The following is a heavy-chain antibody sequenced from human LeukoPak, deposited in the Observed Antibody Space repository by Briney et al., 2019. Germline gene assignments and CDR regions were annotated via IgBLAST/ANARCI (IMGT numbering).Heavy chain of an antibody. V-gene: IGHV3-21*01. CDR1: GFTFSSYS. J-gene: IGHJ6*03. D-gene: IGHD5-12*01. Sequence: PGGSLRLSCAASGFTFSSYSMNWVRQAPGKGLEWVSSISSSSSYIYYADSVKGRFTISRDNAKNSLYLQMNSLRAEDTAVYYCARDYPTNPFIVATIINPYYMDVWGKGTTVTVSS. CDR2: ISSSSSYI. CDR3: ARDYPTNPFIVATIINPYYMDV.